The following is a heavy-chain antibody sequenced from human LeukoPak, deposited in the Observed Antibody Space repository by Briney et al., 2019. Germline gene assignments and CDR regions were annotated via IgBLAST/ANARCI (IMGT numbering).Heavy chain of an antibody. D-gene: IGHD3-22*01. Sequence: SETLSLTCTVSGSGYSISGGFYWGWIRQPPGKGLEWIGSIYHSGSTYYNPSLKSRATISLDTSKNQFSLKLKFVTAADTAVYYCAGQFDSSGSYFYWGQGTLVTVSS. V-gene: IGHV4-38-2*02. CDR3: AGQFDSSGSYFY. CDR2: IYHSGST. CDR1: GSGYSISGGFY. J-gene: IGHJ4*02.